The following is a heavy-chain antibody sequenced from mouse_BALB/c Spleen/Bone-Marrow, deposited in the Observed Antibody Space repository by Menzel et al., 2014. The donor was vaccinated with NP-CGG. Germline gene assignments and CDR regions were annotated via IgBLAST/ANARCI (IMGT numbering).Heavy chain of an antibody. CDR3: AKLGGYFDY. D-gene: IGHD4-1*01. J-gene: IGHJ2*01. V-gene: IGHV2-6-5*01. CDR2: IWGGGIT. Sequence: VKLQESGPGPVAPSQSLSITCTVSGFSLTDYGVSWIRQPPGKGLEWLGVIWGGGITYYNSALKSSLTISKDNSKSQVFLKMNSLQTDDTAMYYCAKLGGYFDYWGQGTTLTVSS. CDR1: GFSLTDYG.